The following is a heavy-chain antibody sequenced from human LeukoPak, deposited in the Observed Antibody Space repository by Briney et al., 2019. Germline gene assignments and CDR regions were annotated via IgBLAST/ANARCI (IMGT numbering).Heavy chain of an antibody. V-gene: IGHV4-4*07. CDR2: IYSSGNT. CDR1: GGSINSFY. J-gene: IGHJ4*02. CDR3: ARGQFSSGCFDY. Sequence: SETLSLICTVSGGSINSFYWTWIRQPAGKGLEWIGRIYSSGNTNFNPSLKSRVTMSVDKSMDQFSLRLNSMTAADTAVYYCARGQFSSGCFDYWGQGALVIVSS. D-gene: IGHD6-19*01.